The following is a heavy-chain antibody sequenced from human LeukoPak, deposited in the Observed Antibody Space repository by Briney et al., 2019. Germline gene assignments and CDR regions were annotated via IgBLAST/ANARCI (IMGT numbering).Heavy chain of an antibody. CDR3: AKDLQGYFDY. CDR1: GFTSSSYG. J-gene: IGHJ4*02. Sequence: GGSLRLSCAASGFTSSSYGMHWVRQAPGKGLEWVAVISYDGSNKYYADSVKGRFTISRDNSKNTLYLQVNSLRAEDTAVYYCAKDLQGYFDYWGQGTLVTVSS. CDR2: ISYDGSNK. V-gene: IGHV3-30*18.